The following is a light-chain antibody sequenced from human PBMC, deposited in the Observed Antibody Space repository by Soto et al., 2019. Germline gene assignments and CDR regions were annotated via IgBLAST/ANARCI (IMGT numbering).Light chain of an antibody. CDR1: QSISSY. V-gene: IGKV1-39*01. CDR2: AAS. J-gene: IGKJ3*01. CDR3: QQSYSTLFT. Sequence: DIQMTQSPSSLSASVGDSVTITCRASQSISSYLNWYQQKPGKAPKLLIYAASSLQSGVPSRFSGSGSGTDFTLTISSLQSEDFATYYCQQSYSTLFTFGPGTKVDIK.